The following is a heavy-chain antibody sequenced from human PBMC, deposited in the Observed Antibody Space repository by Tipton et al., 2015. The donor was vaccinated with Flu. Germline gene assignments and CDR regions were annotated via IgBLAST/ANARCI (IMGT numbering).Heavy chain of an antibody. CDR2: IYYSGTT. CDR3: ARDTSLVPAAMIY. V-gene: IGHV4-59*01. CDR1: GGSISSYY. Sequence: TLSLTCTVSGGSISSYYWSWIRQPPGKGLEWIGYIYYSGTTNYNPSLKSRVTMSLDTSKNQFSLKLRSVTAADTAVYYCARDTSLVPAAMIYWGQGTLVTVST. D-gene: IGHD2-2*01. J-gene: IGHJ4*02.